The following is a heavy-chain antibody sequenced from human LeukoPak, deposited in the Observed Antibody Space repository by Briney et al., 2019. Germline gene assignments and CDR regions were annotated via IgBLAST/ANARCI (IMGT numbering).Heavy chain of an antibody. J-gene: IGHJ4*02. V-gene: IGHV4-4*07. D-gene: IGHD3-10*01. CDR3: AREVRL. CDR2: MYSSGSA. CDR1: GYSISSGYY. Sequence: PSETLSLTCTVSGYSISSGYYWSWIRQPAGKGLEWIGRMYSSGSANYNPSLKSRVTMSVDTSKNQFSLQLSSVTAADTAVYYCAREVRLWGQGTLVTVSS.